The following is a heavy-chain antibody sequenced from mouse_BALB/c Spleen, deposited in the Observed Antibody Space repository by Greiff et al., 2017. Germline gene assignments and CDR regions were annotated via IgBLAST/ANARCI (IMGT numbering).Heavy chain of an antibody. J-gene: IGHJ3*01. V-gene: IGHV2-5-1*01. D-gene: IGHD2-3*01. CDR3: AKGYDGYYDWFAY. Sequence: VKLMESGPSLVQPSQSLSITCTVSGFSLTSYGVHWVRQSPGKGLEWLGVIWRGGSTDYNAAFMSRLSITKDNSKSQVFFKMNSLQADDTAIYYCAKGYDGYYDWFAYWGQGTLVTVSA. CDR1: GFSLTSYG. CDR2: IWRGGST.